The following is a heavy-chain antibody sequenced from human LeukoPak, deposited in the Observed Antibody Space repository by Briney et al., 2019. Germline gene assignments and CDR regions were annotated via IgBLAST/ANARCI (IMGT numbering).Heavy chain of an antibody. CDR1: GGSFSGYY. CDR2: INHSGST. V-gene: IGHV4-34*01. Sequence: SETLPLTCAVYGGSFSGYYWSWIRQPPGKGLEWIGEINHSGSTNYNPSLKSRVTISVDTSKNQFSLKLSSVTAADTAVYYCARGREVYTAAYYYYYYMDVWGKGTTVTVSS. J-gene: IGHJ6*03. CDR3: ARGREVYTAAYYYYYYMDV. D-gene: IGHD6-13*01.